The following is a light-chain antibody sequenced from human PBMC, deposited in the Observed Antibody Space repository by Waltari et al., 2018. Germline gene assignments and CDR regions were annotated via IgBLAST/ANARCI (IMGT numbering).Light chain of an antibody. V-gene: IGLV2-14*01. CDR1: SSDVGGYNY. J-gene: IGLJ3*02. Sequence: QSALTQPASVSGSPGQSIPISCTGTSSDVGGYNYVSWYQQHPGKAPKLMIYDVSKRPSGVSNRFSGSKSGNTASLTISGLQAEDEADYYCRAYESSSTLVFGVGTQLTVL. CDR2: DVS. CDR3: RAYESSSTLV.